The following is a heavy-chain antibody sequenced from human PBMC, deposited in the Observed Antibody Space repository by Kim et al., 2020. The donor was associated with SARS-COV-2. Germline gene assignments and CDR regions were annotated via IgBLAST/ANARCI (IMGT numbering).Heavy chain of an antibody. Sequence: ASVKVSCKASGYTFTSYGISWVRQAPGQGLEWMGWISAYNGNTNYAQKLQGRVTMTTDTSTSTAYMELRSLRSDDTAVYYCARVLRYFDWFQTDYWGQGTLVTVSS. J-gene: IGHJ4*02. CDR3: ARVLRYFDWFQTDY. D-gene: IGHD3-9*01. V-gene: IGHV1-18*01. CDR2: ISAYNGNT. CDR1: GYTFTSYG.